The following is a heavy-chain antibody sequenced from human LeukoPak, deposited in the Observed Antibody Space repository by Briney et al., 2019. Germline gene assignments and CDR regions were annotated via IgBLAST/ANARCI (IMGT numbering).Heavy chain of an antibody. CDR1: GFTFSSYA. J-gene: IGHJ4*02. CDR3: ARGGPYSYSSFLDY. CDR2: ISYDGSNK. Sequence: PGGSLRLSCAASGFTFSSYAMHWVRQAPGKGLEWVAVISYDGSNKYYADSVKGRFTISRDNSKNTLYLQMNSLRAEDTAVYYCARGGPYSYSSFLDYWGQGALVTVSS. D-gene: IGHD6-6*01. V-gene: IGHV3-30-3*01.